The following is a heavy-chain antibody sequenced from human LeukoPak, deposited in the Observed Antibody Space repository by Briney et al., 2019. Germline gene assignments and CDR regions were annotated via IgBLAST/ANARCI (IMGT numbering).Heavy chain of an antibody. J-gene: IGHJ4*02. Sequence: SETLSLTCTVSGGSISSSSSYWGWIRQPPGKGLEWIGSIYYSGSTYYNPSLKSRVTISVDTSKNQFSLKLSSVTAADTAVYYCAIVVVTMIDYWGQGTLVTVSS. D-gene: IGHD2-21*02. V-gene: IGHV4-39*07. CDR1: GGSISSSSSY. CDR2: IYYSGST. CDR3: AIVVVTMIDY.